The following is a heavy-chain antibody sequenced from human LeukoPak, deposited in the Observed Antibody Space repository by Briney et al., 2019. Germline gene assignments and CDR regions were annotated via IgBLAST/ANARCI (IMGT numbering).Heavy chain of an antibody. CDR1: GGSISSDY. J-gene: IGHJ3*02. Sequence: TASETLSLTCTISGGSISSDYWSWIRQPPGKGLEWIGRIYTSGSTNYNPSLKSRVTMSVDTSKNQFSLKLSSVTAADTAVYYCAREGPGYCSSTSCFYDAFDIWGQGTMVTVSS. D-gene: IGHD2-2*01. V-gene: IGHV4-4*07. CDR2: IYTSGST. CDR3: AREGPGYCSSTSCFYDAFDI.